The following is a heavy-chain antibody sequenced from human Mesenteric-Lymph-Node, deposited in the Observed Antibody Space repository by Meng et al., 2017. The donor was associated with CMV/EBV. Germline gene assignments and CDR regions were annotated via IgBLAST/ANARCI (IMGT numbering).Heavy chain of an antibody. J-gene: IGHJ4*02. D-gene: IGHD2-15*01. CDR1: GGSFSGYY. CDR3: ARGSDIPVNNY. V-gene: IGHV4-34*01. CDR2: INHSGVP. Sequence: QVQLQQWGAGLVKPSETLSLTCAVYGGSFSGYYWSWIRQPPGKGLEWIGEINHSGVPNYNPSLKSRVTIPLDRSKNQFSLKLSSVTAEDTAVYYCARGSDIPVNNYWGQGTLVTVSS.